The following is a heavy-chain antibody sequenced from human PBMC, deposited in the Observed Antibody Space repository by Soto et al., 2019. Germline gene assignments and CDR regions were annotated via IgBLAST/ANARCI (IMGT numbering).Heavy chain of an antibody. Sequence: TGGSLRLSCAASGFSVRSYDMSWVRQAPGKGLEWVSVFDNGGRTFFADSVKGRFTISRDNSKNTLYLQMNSLRADDTAVYYCARRGLSSSLDYWGQGTLVTVS. V-gene: IGHV3-53*01. CDR1: GFSVRSYD. CDR2: FDNGGRT. J-gene: IGHJ4*02. CDR3: ARRGLSSSLDY. D-gene: IGHD6-6*01.